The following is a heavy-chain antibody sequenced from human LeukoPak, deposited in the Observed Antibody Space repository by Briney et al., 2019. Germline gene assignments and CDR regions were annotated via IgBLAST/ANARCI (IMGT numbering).Heavy chain of an antibody. V-gene: IGHV4-59*01. D-gene: IGHD1-26*01. CDR2: IYYSGST. CDR3: AASREGATDY. CDR1: GGPISSYY. Sequence: PSETLSLTCTVSGGPISSYYWSWIRQPPGKGLEWIGYIYYSGSTNYNPSLKSRVTISVDTSKNQFSLKLSSVTAADTAVYYCAASREGATDYWGQGTLVTVSS. J-gene: IGHJ4*02.